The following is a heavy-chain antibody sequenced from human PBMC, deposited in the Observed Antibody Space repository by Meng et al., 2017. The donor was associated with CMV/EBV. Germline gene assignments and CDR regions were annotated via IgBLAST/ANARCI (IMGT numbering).Heavy chain of an antibody. CDR1: GGSISGVDYY. V-gene: IGHV4-30-4*08. CDR3: ARVTSRVAGAFDY. CDR2: IYYSGST. D-gene: IGHD1-14*01. J-gene: IGHJ4*02. Sequence: QGQRQRSGPGLVKPSQTLSLTCTGSGGSISGVDYYWSWIRQPPGKGLEWIGYIYYSGSTYYNPSLKNRVTISVDTSKNQFSLKLSSVTAADTAVYYCARVTSRVAGAFDYWGQGTLVTVSS.